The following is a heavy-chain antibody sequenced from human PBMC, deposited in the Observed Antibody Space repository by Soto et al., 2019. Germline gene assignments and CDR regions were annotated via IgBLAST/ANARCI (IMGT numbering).Heavy chain of an antibody. Sequence: SETLSLTCTVSGGSISSSSYYWGWIRQPPGKGLEWIGSIYYSGSTYYNPSLKSRVTISVDTSKNQFSLKLSSVTAADTAVYYCAATYSSGHDYYGMDVWGQGTTVTVSS. CDR2: IYYSGST. D-gene: IGHD6-19*01. J-gene: IGHJ6*02. V-gene: IGHV4-39*01. CDR1: GGSISSSSYY. CDR3: AATYSSGHDYYGMDV.